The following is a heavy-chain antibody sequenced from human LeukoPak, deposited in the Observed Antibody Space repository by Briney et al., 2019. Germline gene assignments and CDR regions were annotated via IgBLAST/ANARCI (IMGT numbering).Heavy chain of an antibody. CDR2: INWDDQK. J-gene: IGHJ5*02. CDR3: AHRRDSSGYQYRYWFAP. CDR1: GFSLTTSGVG. V-gene: IGHV2-5*02. Sequence: SGPTLVNPTQTLTLTCTFSGFSLTTSGVGVGWIRQPPGKALEWLALINWDDQKVYSPSLQSRLSIAKDTSKNQVVLTMTNVDPVDTATYYCAHRRDSSGYQYRYWFAPWGQGTLVTVSS. D-gene: IGHD3-22*01.